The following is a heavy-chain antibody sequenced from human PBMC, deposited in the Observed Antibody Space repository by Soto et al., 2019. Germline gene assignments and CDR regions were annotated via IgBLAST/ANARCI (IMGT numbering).Heavy chain of an antibody. J-gene: IGHJ5*02. CDR2: IFHSGST. CDR1: GGSITSGGFY. D-gene: IGHD6-13*01. CDR3: VRGGIAGTWFDP. Sequence: QVQLQESGPGLVKPSQTLSLTCSVSGGSITSGGFYWSWIRQHPEKGLEWIAYIFHSGSTDFNPSLKGRILISADTSKNQFSLKLTSVTAADPAVYYCVRGGIAGTWFDPWGQGTLVTVSS. V-gene: IGHV4-31*03.